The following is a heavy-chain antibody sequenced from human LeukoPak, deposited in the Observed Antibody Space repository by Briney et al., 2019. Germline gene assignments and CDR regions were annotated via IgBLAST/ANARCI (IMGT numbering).Heavy chain of an antibody. Sequence: GGSLRLSCAASGFTFRNYGMHWVRQAPGKGLEWVAVISYDGSNKYYADSVKGRFTISRDNSKNTLYLQMNSLRAEDTAVYYCARSLSSELGIGYFDYWGQGTLVTVSS. J-gene: IGHJ4*02. CDR1: GFTFRNYG. D-gene: IGHD7-27*01. V-gene: IGHV3-30*19. CDR2: ISYDGSNK. CDR3: ARSLSSELGIGYFDY.